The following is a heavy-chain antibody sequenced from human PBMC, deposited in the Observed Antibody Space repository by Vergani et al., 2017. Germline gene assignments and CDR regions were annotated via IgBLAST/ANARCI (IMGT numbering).Heavy chain of an antibody. CDR1: GGSVSSGSYY. J-gene: IGHJ5*02. CDR3: AGGETRTDWLDP. V-gene: IGHV4-61*01. Sequence: QVQLQESGPGLVKPSETLSLTCTVSGGSVSSGSYYWSWIRQPPGKGLEWIGYIYYSGSTNYNPSLKSRVTISVDTSKNQFSLKLSSVPAADPAVYYCAGGETRTDWLDPWGQGTQVIVSS. CDR2: IYYSGST. D-gene: IGHD3/OR15-3a*01.